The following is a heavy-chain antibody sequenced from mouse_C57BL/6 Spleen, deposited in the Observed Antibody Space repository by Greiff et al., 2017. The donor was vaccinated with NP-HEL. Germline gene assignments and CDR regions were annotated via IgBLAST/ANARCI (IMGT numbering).Heavy chain of an antibody. J-gene: IGHJ2*01. Sequence: VQLQQSGAELAKPGASVKLSCKASGYTFTSYWMHWVKQRPGPGLEWIGYINPSSGYTKYNQKFKDKATLTADKSSSTAYMQLSSLTYEDSAVYYWASGGFTTVAHFYYWGQGTTLTVSS. CDR2: INPSSGYT. CDR1: GYTFTSYW. CDR3: ASGGFTTVAHFYY. V-gene: IGHV1-7*01. D-gene: IGHD1-1*01.